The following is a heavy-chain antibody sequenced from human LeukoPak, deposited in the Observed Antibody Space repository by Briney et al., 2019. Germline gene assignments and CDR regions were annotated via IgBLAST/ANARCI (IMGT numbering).Heavy chain of an antibody. D-gene: IGHD2-8*01. CDR1: DGSISSYY. J-gene: IGHJ4*02. Sequence: SETLSLTCTVSDGSISSYYWSWIRQPPGKGLEWIGYIYYSGSTNYNPSLKSRVTISVDTSKNQFSLKLSSVTAADTAVYYCARTKPESPFDYWGQGTLVTVSS. CDR3: ARTKPESPFDY. V-gene: IGHV4-59*01. CDR2: IYYSGST.